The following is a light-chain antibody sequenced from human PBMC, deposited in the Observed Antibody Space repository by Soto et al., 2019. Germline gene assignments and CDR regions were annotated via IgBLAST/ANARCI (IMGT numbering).Light chain of an antibody. Sequence: EVVLTQSPVTLSLSPGDIATLSCMASQTVGSTFVAWYQQRPGQAPRLLIYSTSSRATGIPDRFSGAGSGTGFTLTISSLEAEDFAMYYCQHYGDSLTWTFGQGTKV. CDR1: QTVGSTF. CDR3: QHYGDSLTWT. V-gene: IGKV3-20*01. CDR2: STS. J-gene: IGKJ1*01.